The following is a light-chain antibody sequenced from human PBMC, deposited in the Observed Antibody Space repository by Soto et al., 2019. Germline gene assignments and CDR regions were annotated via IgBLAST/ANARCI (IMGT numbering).Light chain of an antibody. CDR2: DAS. CDR3: QQRSNWLIT. J-gene: IGKJ5*01. CDR1: QSVSSY. V-gene: IGKV3-11*01. Sequence: EIVLTQSPATLSLSPGERATLSCRASQSVSSYLAWYQQKPGQAPRLLIYDASNRATGIPARFSGSGSGTDFILTISSLEPEDFAVYYCQQRSNWLITFGQGTRWRL.